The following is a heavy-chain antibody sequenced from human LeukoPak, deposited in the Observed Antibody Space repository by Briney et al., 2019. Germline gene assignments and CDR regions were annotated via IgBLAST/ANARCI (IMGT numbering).Heavy chain of an antibody. D-gene: IGHD1/OR15-1a*01. CDR3: ARPTETTAGYHFDY. V-gene: IGHV1-18*01. CDR1: GYSFIHSG. J-gene: IGHJ4*02. CDR2: LNPYNGDT. Sequence: ASVKVSCKASGYSFIHSGLSWVRQAPGQGLEWMGWLNPYNGDTNFAQNLQGRVTMTRDKSTNTAYMELRSLRSDDTAVYYCARPTETTAGYHFDYWGQGTLVTVSS.